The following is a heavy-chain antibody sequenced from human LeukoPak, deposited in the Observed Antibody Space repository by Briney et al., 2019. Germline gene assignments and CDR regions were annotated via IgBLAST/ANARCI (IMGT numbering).Heavy chain of an antibody. Sequence: GASVKVSCKASGGTFSSYAISWVRQAPGQGLEWMGRIIPIFGIANYAQKFQGRVTITADKSTSTAYMELRSLRSEDTAVYYCARVGSSWSTAFDYWGQGTLVTVSS. D-gene: IGHD6-13*01. CDR1: GGTFSSYA. CDR3: ARVGSSWSTAFDY. V-gene: IGHV1-69*04. CDR2: IIPIFGIA. J-gene: IGHJ4*02.